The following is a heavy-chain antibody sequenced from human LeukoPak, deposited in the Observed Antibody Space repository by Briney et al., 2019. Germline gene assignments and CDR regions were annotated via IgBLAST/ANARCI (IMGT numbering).Heavy chain of an antibody. CDR2: IFHTGNS. V-gene: IGHV4-59*08. J-gene: IGHJ3*02. CDR3: ARHPFSDGFDI. CDR1: GGSISTFY. Sequence: SETLSLTCTVSGGSISTFYWSWLRQPPGKGLEWIAYIFHTGNSNYNPSLKGRVTISVGTSKNQFSLKVNSVTAADTAMYYCARHPFSDGFDIWGQGTMVTVSS.